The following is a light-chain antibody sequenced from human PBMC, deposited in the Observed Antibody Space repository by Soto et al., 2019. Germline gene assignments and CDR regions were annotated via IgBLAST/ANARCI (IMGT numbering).Light chain of an antibody. CDR3: NSYTSKSTVV. V-gene: IGLV2-14*01. CDR2: EVS. Sequence: QSALTQPASVSGSPGQSITISCTGTSSDVGGYNYVSWYQQHPGKAPKLIIYEVSNRPSGVSNRFSGSKSGNTAALTISGLQAEEQADYYCNSYTSKSTVVFGTGTKLTV. CDR1: SSDVGGYNY. J-gene: IGLJ1*01.